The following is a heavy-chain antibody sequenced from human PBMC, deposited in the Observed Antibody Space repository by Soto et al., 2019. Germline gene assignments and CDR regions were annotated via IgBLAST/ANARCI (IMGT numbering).Heavy chain of an antibody. V-gene: IGHV4-39*02. CDR2: IYYSGST. CDR3: ARDALPPWIQRPGYYYYGMDV. CDR1: GGSISSSSYY. D-gene: IGHD5-18*01. J-gene: IGHJ6*02. Sequence: SETLSLTCTVSGGSISSSSYYWGWIRQPPGKGLEWIGSIYYSGSTYYNPSLKSRVTISVDTSKNQFSLKLSSVTAADTAVYYCARDALPPWIQRPGYYYYGMDVWGQGTTVTVSS.